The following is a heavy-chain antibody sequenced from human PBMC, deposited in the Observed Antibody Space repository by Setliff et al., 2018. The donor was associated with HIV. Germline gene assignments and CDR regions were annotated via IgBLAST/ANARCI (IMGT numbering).Heavy chain of an antibody. CDR2: FFHTGSI. D-gene: IGHD3-10*01. J-gene: IGHJ5*02. Sequence: KPSETLSLTCSVSGDSISNSYWSWIRQPPGKGLEWIGTFFHTGSISYNPSLRSRVTMSVDTSENLFSLRLIFVTAADTGVYYCGRGWFDPWGQGTLVTVSS. CDR1: GDSISNSY. V-gene: IGHV4-59*12. CDR3: GRGWFDP.